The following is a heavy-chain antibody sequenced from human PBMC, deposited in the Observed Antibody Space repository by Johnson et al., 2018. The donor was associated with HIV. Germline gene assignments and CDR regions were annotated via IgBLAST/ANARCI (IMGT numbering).Heavy chain of an antibody. J-gene: IGHJ3*02. D-gene: IGHD4-17*01. CDR2: ISYDGSNK. Sequence: QMLLVETGGDLIQPGRSLRLSCAASGFTFSSYAMHWVRQAPGKGLEWVAVISYDGSNKYYADSVKGRFTISRDNSKNTLYLQMNSLRAEDTAVYYCARPGGDYSAFDIWGQGTMVTVSS. V-gene: IGHV3-30-3*01. CDR1: GFTFSSYA. CDR3: ARPGGDYSAFDI.